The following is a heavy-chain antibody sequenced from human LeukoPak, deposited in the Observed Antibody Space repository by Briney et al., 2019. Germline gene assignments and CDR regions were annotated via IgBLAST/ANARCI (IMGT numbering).Heavy chain of an antibody. CDR1: GYTFTGYY. J-gene: IGHJ6*03. Sequence: ASMKVSCKASGYTFTGYYMHWVRQAPGQGLEWMGWINPNSGGTNYAQKFQGRVTMTRDTSISTAYMELSRLRSDDTAVYYCARAEDRTYYYYMDVWGKGTTVTVSS. D-gene: IGHD3-22*01. CDR2: INPNSGGT. V-gene: IGHV1-2*02. CDR3: ARAEDRTYYYYMDV.